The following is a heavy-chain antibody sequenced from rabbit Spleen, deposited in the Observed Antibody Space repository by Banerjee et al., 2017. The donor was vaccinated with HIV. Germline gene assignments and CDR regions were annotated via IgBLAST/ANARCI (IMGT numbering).Heavy chain of an antibody. V-gene: IGHV1S7*01. CDR2: IDPFFGTT. Sequence: QLKESGGGLVQPGGSLKLSCKASGFDFSTYYMSWVRQAPGKGLEWIGYIDPFFGTTYYASWVNGRFTISSHNAQNTLYLQLNSLTAADTATYFCVRDKAGDADYGPYYLNLWGPGTLVTVS. CDR3: VRDKAGDADYGPYYLNL. D-gene: IGHD2-1*01. CDR1: GFDFSTYY. J-gene: IGHJ4*01.